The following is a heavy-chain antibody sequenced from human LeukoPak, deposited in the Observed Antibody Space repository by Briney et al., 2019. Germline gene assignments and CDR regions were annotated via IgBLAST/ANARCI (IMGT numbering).Heavy chain of an antibody. Sequence: SETLSLTCTVSGGSISSYYWSWIRQPPGKGLEWIGYIYYSGSTNYNPSLKSRVTISVDASKNQFSLKLSSVTAADTAVYYCTRVVEAFDYWGQGTLVTVSS. V-gene: IGHV4-59*01. J-gene: IGHJ4*02. CDR2: IYYSGST. D-gene: IGHD5-24*01. CDR3: TRVVEAFDY. CDR1: GGSISSYY.